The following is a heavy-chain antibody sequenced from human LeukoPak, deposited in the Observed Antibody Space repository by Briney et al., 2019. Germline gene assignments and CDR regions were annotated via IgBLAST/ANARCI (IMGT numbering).Heavy chain of an antibody. CDR3: AKPRSGIAAPGTPLGY. CDR1: GFTVSSNY. V-gene: IGHV3-53*01. CDR2: IYSGGST. J-gene: IGHJ4*02. Sequence: GGSLRLSCAASGFTVSSNYMSWVRQAPGKGLEWVSVIYSGGSTYYADSVKGRFTISRDNSKNTVYLQMNSLRADDTAVYYCAKPRSGIAAPGTPLGYWGQGTLVTVSS. D-gene: IGHD6-13*01.